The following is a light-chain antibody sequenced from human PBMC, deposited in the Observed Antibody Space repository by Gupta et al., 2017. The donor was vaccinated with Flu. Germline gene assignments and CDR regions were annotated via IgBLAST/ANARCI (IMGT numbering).Light chain of an antibody. CDR2: DVT. CDR1: SSDIGAFDF. V-gene: IGLV2-11*01. Sequence: QSALTQPRSVSGAPGQSVTISCTGTSSDIGAFDFVSWYQQHPGKGHKLLIYDVTKRPAGVPGRVSAFKSGNTASLTISGLRAEDDADYFCCADAGSDTCLFGPGTTLTV. CDR3: CADAGSDTCL. J-gene: IGLJ1*01.